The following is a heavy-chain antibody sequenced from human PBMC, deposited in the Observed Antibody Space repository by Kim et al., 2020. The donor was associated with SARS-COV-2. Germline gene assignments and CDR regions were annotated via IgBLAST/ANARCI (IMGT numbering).Heavy chain of an antibody. CDR2: IDPSDSYT. D-gene: IGHD3-10*02. J-gene: IGHJ5*02. CDR3: ARADYVRSWFDP. V-gene: IGHV5-10-1*01. Sequence: GESLKISCKGSGYSFTSYWISWVRQMPGKGLEWMGRIDPSDSYTNYSPSFQGHVTISADKSISTAYLQWSSLKASDTAMYYCARADYVRSWFDPWGQGTLVTVSS. CDR1: GYSFTSYW.